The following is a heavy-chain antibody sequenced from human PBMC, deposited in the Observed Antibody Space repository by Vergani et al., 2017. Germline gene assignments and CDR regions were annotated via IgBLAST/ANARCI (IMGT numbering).Heavy chain of an antibody. Sequence: QLQLQESGPGLVKPSETLSLTCTVSGGSISSSSYYWGWIRQPPGKGLEWIGSIYYSGSTNYNPSLKSRVTMSVDTSKNQFSLKLSSVTAADTAVYYCARAVAVAGEFDYWGQGTLVTVSS. CDR2: IYYSGST. V-gene: IGHV4-39*07. CDR3: ARAVAVAGEFDY. J-gene: IGHJ4*02. D-gene: IGHD6-19*01. CDR1: GGSISSSSYY.